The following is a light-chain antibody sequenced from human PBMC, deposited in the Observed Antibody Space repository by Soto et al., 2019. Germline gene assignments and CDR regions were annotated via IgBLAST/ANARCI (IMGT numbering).Light chain of an antibody. CDR1: SSDVGAYTY. J-gene: IGLJ3*02. V-gene: IGLV2-8*01. CDR3: TSYVGNDIWV. Sequence: QSALTQPPSASGSPGQSVTISCTGTSSDVGAYTYVSWYQQYPGKAPKLMIYEVTKRPSGVPDRFSGSKSGNTASLTVSGLQAEDEADYYCTSYVGNDIWVFGGGTKVTV. CDR2: EVT.